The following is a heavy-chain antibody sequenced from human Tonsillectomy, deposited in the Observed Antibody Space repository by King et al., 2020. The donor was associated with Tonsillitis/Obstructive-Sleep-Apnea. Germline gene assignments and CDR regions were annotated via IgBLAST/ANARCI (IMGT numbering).Heavy chain of an antibody. J-gene: IGHJ6*03. CDR3: ARAPTYCSSTTCYSYYYFYMDV. CDR2: MSYDGSSE. CDR1: GFTFSSYA. V-gene: IGHV3-30*04. D-gene: IGHD2-2*02. Sequence: VQLVESGGGVVQPGTSLRLSCSASGFTFSSYAMHWVRQAPGKGLEWGAVMSYDGSSEYYADSVKGRFTISRDNSKNSLYLQMNSLRAEDTAVYYCARAPTYCSSTTCYSYYYFYMDVWGKGTTVTVSS.